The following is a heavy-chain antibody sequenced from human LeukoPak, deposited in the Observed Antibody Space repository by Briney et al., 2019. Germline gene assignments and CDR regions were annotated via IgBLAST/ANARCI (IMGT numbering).Heavy chain of an antibody. J-gene: IGHJ4*02. CDR3: ARPDGYRSGRKSIDY. V-gene: IGHV4-59*08. CDR1: GGSISSYY. D-gene: IGHD6-19*01. Sequence: PSETLSLTCTVSGGSISSYYWSWIRQPPGKGLEWIGYIYYSGSTNYNPSLKSRVTISVDTSKNQFSLKLSSVTAADTAVYYCARPDGYRSGRKSIDYWGQGTLVTVSS. CDR2: IYYSGST.